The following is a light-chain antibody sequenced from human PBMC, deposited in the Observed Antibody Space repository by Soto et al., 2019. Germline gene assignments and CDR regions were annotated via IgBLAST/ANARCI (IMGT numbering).Light chain of an antibody. Sequence: QSALTQPRSVSGSPGQSVTISCTGTNSDVGDYNYVSWYQQHPGKAPKFIIYEVSKRPSGVPDRFSGSKSGNTASLTISGLQAEDEADYYCRSYAGTYTVVFGGGTKLTVL. CDR3: RSYAGTYTVV. CDR1: NSDVGDYNY. V-gene: IGLV2-11*01. J-gene: IGLJ2*01. CDR2: EVS.